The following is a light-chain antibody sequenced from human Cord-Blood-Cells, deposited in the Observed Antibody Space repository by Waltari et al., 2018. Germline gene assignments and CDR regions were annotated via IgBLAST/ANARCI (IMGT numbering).Light chain of an antibody. CDR3: QQRSNWPLT. CDR2: DAS. Sequence: EIVLTQSTATLSLSTWERANLSCRASQSVSSYLAWYQQKPGQAPRLLIYDASNRATGIPARFSGSGSGTDFTLTISSLEPEDFAVYYCQQRSNWPLTFGGGTKVEIK. J-gene: IGKJ4*01. CDR1: QSVSSY. V-gene: IGKV3-11*01.